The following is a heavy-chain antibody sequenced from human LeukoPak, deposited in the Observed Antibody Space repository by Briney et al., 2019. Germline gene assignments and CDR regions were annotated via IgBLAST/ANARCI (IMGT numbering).Heavy chain of an antibody. V-gene: IGHV3-7*01. Sequence: GGSLRLSCAASGFAFSSSWMSWVRQAPGKGLEWVSNIKQDGSETYYVDSLKGRFTVSRDNAKNSVYLQMNNLRAEDTAVYYCARRAPGYCITTSCPDTYYYYYYMDVWGKGTTVTVSS. D-gene: IGHD2-2*01. J-gene: IGHJ6*03. CDR1: GFAFSSSW. CDR3: ARRAPGYCITTSCPDTYYYYYYMDV. CDR2: IKQDGSET.